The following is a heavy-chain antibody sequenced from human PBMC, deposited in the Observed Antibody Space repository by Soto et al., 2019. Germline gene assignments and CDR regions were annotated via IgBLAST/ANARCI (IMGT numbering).Heavy chain of an antibody. Sequence: GGSLRLSCAASGFTFSSYWMSWVRQAPGKGLEWVANINQDGGEKYYMDSVKGRFTISRDNSKNSLYLQMNSLRAEDTAVYYCARERDDYDYYQYGMDVWGQGTTVTVSS. CDR3: ARERDDYDYYQYGMDV. V-gene: IGHV3-7*05. CDR1: GFTFSSYW. J-gene: IGHJ6*02. CDR2: INQDGGEK. D-gene: IGHD3-10*01.